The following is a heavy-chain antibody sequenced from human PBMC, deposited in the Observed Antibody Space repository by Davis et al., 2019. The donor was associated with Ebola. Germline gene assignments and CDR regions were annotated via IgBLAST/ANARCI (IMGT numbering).Heavy chain of an antibody. V-gene: IGHV1-8*01. CDR3: VRGKYRYFDY. CDR2: MNPNSGIT. CDR1: GYTFTSYD. Sequence: ASVKVSCKASGYTFTSYDINWVRQATGQGLEWMGWMNPNSGITGFAQKFQGRVTMTRNTSISTAYMALSSLRSEDTAVYYCVRGKYRYFDYWGQGTLVTVSS. J-gene: IGHJ4*02. D-gene: IGHD2-2*02.